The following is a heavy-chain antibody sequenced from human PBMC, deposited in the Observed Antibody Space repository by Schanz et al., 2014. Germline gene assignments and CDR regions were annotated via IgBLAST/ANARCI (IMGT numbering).Heavy chain of an antibody. Sequence: EVQLVESGGGLVQPGGSLRLSCAASGFTFSSYWMHWVRQAPGKGLVWVSRINSDGSTTIYADSVKGRFTISRDNAKNSLFLLMSSLRAEDSAVYYCARGARQYSGSYSPSDYWGQGTLVTVSS. CDR2: INSDGSTT. J-gene: IGHJ4*02. D-gene: IGHD1-26*01. V-gene: IGHV3-74*01. CDR1: GFTFSSYW. CDR3: ARGARQYSGSYSPSDY.